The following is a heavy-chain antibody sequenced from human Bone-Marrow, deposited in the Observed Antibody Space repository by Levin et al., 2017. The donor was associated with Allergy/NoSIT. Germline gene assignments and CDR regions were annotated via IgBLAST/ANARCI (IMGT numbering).Heavy chain of an antibody. Sequence: SCAASGFTFSNAWMNWVRQAPGKGLEWVGRIKSKVDGETTDYTAPVKGRFTISRDDSKNTVSLLMNSLKTEDTAVYYCATGGYYLDYWGQGTLVIVSS. CDR1: GFTFSNAW. V-gene: IGHV3-15*01. CDR3: ATGGYYLDY. CDR2: IKSKVDGETT. J-gene: IGHJ4*02.